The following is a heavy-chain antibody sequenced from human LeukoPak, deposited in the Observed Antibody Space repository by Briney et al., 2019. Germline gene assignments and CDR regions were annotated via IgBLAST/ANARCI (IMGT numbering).Heavy chain of an antibody. CDR2: ISWNSGSI. V-gene: IGHV3-9*01. Sequence: GGSLRLSCAASGFTFDDYAMHWVRQAPGKGLEWVSDISWNSGSIGYADSVKGRFTISRDNAKNSLYLQMNSLRAEDTALYYCAKGDERSKNNFDYWGQGTLVTVSS. D-gene: IGHD1-1*01. J-gene: IGHJ4*02. CDR1: GFTFDDYA. CDR3: AKGDERSKNNFDY.